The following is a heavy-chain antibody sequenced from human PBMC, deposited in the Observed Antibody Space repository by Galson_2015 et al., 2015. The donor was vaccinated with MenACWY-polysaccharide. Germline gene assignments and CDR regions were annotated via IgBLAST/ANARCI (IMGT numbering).Heavy chain of an antibody. Sequence: SLRLSCAASGFNFSIYVMTWVRQAPGKGLEWVSAISSGSDTAYYTDSVKGRFTISRDNSKDTVHLQMDSLRAEDTAVYYCVKGGWADNWGKGTTVTVSS. CDR3: VKGGWADN. D-gene: IGHD1-26*01. V-gene: IGHV3-23*01. CDR1: GFNFSIYV. J-gene: IGHJ6*04. CDR2: ISSGSDTA.